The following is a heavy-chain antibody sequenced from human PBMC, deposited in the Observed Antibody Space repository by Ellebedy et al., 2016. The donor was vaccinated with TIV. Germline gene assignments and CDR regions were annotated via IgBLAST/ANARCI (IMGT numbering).Heavy chain of an antibody. V-gene: IGHV4-30-4*01. D-gene: IGHD2-21*01. Sequence: MPSETLSLTCTVSGVSITNGDYYWSWIRQSPGKGLEWFGDIYYSGDTHYNSALQSPLRISVDASKRQFSLRLDSVTAADSAVYFCSRLLIDAYSADSWGQGTRVTVSS. CDR3: SRLLIDAYSADS. CDR1: GVSITNGDYY. J-gene: IGHJ5*02. CDR2: IYYSGDT.